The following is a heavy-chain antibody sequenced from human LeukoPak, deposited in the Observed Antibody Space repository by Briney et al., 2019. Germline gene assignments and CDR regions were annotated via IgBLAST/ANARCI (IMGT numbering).Heavy chain of an antibody. CDR1: GFTLTTFY. CDR3: ARGHYDVLAASYKWTPDY. V-gene: IGHV3-21*01. Sequence: GRSLRLSCAASGFTLTTFYMNCVRQAAGDGLEWVSSITSGGDYINYADSVKGRFTTARDNAKNSLSLQLNSLRVEDTAVYYCARGHYDVLAASYKWTPDYWGQGTLVTVSS. J-gene: IGHJ4*02. D-gene: IGHD3-9*01. CDR2: ITSGGDYI.